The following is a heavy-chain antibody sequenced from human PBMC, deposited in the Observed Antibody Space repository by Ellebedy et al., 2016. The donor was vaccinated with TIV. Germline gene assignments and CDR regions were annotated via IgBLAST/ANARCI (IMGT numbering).Heavy chain of an antibody. Sequence: MPSETLSLTCTVSGDSISSNSWSWIRQPPGKGLEWNGSIYNNGNSNYNPSLKSRVTISGDRSKNQFSLKLSSVTAADTAVYFCASGFYPWYFDLWGQGTLVTVSS. D-gene: IGHD3-22*01. CDR3: ASGFYPWYFDL. J-gene: IGHJ4*02. V-gene: IGHV4-59*01. CDR2: IYNNGNS. CDR1: GDSISSNS.